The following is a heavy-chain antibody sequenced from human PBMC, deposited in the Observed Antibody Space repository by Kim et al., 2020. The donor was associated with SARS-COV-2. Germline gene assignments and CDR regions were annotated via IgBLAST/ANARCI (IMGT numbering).Heavy chain of an antibody. Sequence: ASVKVSCKAFGYTFTKYPIHWLRQAPGQRLEWRGWIDAGTGNRRYSESFQGRVTITRDTSANIDYMELIRLTTEDTGIYYCARDLNPTVFDYWGQGTLVTVSS. J-gene: IGHJ4*02. CDR1: GYTFTKYP. CDR2: IDAGTGNR. V-gene: IGHV1-3*01. D-gene: IGHD4-4*01. CDR3: ARDLNPTVFDY.